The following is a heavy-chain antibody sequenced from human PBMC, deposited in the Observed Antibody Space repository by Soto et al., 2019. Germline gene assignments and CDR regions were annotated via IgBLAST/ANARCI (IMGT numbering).Heavy chain of an antibody. Sequence: QGLEWMGGIIPIFGTANYAQKFQGRVTITADESTSTAYMELSSLRSEDTAVYFCARAYCSSSSCYYGMDVWGQGTTVTVSS. CDR2: IIPIFGTA. J-gene: IGHJ6*01. D-gene: IGHD2-2*01. V-gene: IGHV1-69*01. CDR3: ARAYCSSSSCYYGMDV.